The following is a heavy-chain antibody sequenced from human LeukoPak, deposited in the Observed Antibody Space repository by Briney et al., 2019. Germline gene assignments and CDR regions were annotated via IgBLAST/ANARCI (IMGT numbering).Heavy chain of an antibody. V-gene: IGHV1-2*02. D-gene: IGHD3-10*01. J-gene: IGHJ5*02. CDR3: ARQFDDPYGPPFTGFLKNWFDP. Sequence: ASVKVSCKASGYTFTNYDINWVRQAPGQGLEWMGWINPNSGGTNYAQKFQGRVTMTRDTSISTAYMELSRLRSDDTAVYYCARQFDDPYGPPFTGFLKNWFDPWGQGTLVTVSS. CDR2: INPNSGGT. CDR1: GYTFTNYD.